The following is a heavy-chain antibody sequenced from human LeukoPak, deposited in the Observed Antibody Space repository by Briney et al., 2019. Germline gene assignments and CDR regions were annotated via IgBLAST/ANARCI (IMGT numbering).Heavy chain of an antibody. CDR3: AREARFAGVPASKLAGRADY. D-gene: IGHD2-2*01. CDR2: INPNSGGT. Sequence: ASVKVSCKASGYTFTGYYMHWVRQAPGQGLEWMGWINPNSGGTNYAQKFQGWVTMTRDTSISAAYMELSRLRSDDTAVYYCAREARFAGVPASKLAGRADYWGQGTLVTVSS. J-gene: IGHJ4*02. CDR1: GYTFTGYY. V-gene: IGHV1-2*04.